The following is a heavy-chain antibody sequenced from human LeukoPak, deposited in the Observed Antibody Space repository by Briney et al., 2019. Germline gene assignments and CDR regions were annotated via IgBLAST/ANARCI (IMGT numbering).Heavy chain of an antibody. J-gene: IGHJ4*02. CDR2: VYYSGNS. V-gene: IGHV4-39*01. Sequence: SETLSLTCTVSGGSISTSNYYWGWMRQPPGKGVEWIGSVYYSGNSYYNPSLKSRVTISVDMSKNQFSLKLSSVTATDTAVYYCARHYGYSYSYVFDYWGQGTLVTVSS. D-gene: IGHD5-18*01. CDR1: GGSISTSNYY. CDR3: ARHYGYSYSYVFDY.